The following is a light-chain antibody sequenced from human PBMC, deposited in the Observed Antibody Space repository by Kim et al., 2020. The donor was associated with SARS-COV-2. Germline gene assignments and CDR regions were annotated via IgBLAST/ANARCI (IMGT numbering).Light chain of an antibody. J-gene: IGKJ3*01. Sequence: SLSPRERATLSCRASQSVSSYLAWYKQKPGQAPRLLIYDASNRATGIPARFSGSGSGTDFTLTISSLEPEDFAVYYCQQRSNSFTFGPGTKVDIK. CDR1: QSVSSY. V-gene: IGKV3-11*01. CDR2: DAS. CDR3: QQRSNSFT.